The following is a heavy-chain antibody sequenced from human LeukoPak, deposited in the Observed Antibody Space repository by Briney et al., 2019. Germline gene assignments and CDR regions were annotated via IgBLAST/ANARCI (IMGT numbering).Heavy chain of an antibody. J-gene: IGHJ5*02. D-gene: IGHD6-19*01. V-gene: IGHV3-74*01. CDR2: INHDGSST. CDR3: ARVAGWHWFDP. CDR1: GFTFNDYY. Sequence: GGSLILSCAASGFTFNDYYMSWIRQAPGKGLEWVSRINHDGSSTNYADSVKGRFTISRDNAKNTVYLQMNNMRVDDTAVYYCARVAGWHWFDPWGQGTLVTVSS.